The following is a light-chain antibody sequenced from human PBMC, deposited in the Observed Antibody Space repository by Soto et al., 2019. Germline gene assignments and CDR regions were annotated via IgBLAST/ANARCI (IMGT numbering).Light chain of an antibody. V-gene: IGLV4-69*01. CDR2: LNSDGSH. CDR3: QTWSTDIRV. CDR1: SGHNSYA. Sequence: QTVVTQPPSASASLGASVKLTCTLSSGHNSYAIAWHQQQPEKGPRYLMKLNSDGSHSKGDGIPDRFSGSSSGAERYLTISSLQSEDEADYYCQTWSTDIRVFGGGTKLTVL. J-gene: IGLJ3*02.